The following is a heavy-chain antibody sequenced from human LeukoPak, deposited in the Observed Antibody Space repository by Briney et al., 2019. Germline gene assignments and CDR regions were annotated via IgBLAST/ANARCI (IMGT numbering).Heavy chain of an antibody. Sequence: PSETQTLICAVYGGSFSGYYWSWIRQPPGKGLEWIGEINHSGSTNYNPSLKRRVTISVDTSKNQFSLKLSSVTAADTAVYYCARGLRFGKPFDPWGQGTMVTVSS. J-gene: IGHJ5*02. D-gene: IGHD3-10*01. CDR2: INHSGST. V-gene: IGHV4-34*01. CDR3: ARGLRFGKPFDP. CDR1: GGSFSGYY.